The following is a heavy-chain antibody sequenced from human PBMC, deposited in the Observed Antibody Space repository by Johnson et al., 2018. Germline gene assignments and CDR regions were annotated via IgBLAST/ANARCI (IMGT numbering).Heavy chain of an antibody. J-gene: IGHJ4*02. Sequence: QVQLVQSGGGVVQXERSLRLSCATSGFTFVHYAIHWVRQAPGKGLEWVAVISFDGINKYYADSVEGRFTISRDNSKNTVDRELKSLRAEDTAVYYCARGRLERGGLDYSGQGTLVTVSS. V-gene: IGHV3-30-3*01. CDR3: ARGRLERGGLDY. CDR2: ISFDGINK. CDR1: GFTFVHYA. D-gene: IGHD2-15*01.